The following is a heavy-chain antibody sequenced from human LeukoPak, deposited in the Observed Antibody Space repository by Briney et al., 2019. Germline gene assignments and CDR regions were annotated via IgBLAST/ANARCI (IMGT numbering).Heavy chain of an antibody. CDR3: ARNGDYDILTGLPTAFGP. CDR2: ISAYNGNT. V-gene: IGHV1-18*01. Sequence: ASVKVSCKASGYTFTSYGISWVRQAPGQGLEWMGWISAYNGNTNYAQKLQGRVTMTTDTSTSTAYMELRSLRSDDTAVYYCARNGDYDILTGLPTAFGPWGQGTLVTVSS. J-gene: IGHJ5*02. CDR1: GYTFTSYG. D-gene: IGHD3-9*01.